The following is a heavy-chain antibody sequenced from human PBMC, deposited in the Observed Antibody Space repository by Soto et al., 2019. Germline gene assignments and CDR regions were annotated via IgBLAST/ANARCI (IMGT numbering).Heavy chain of an antibody. Sequence: QVQLVQSGAEVKKPGSSVKVSCKASGGTFSSYAISWVRQAPGQGLEWMGGIIPIFGTANYAQKFQGRVTITADESTSTAYTELSSLRSEDTAVYYCARVVTVVKSFHYWYFDLWGRGTLVTVSS. CDR1: GGTFSSYA. CDR2: IIPIFGTA. J-gene: IGHJ2*01. D-gene: IGHD2-15*01. CDR3: ARVVTVVKSFHYWYFDL. V-gene: IGHV1-69*12.